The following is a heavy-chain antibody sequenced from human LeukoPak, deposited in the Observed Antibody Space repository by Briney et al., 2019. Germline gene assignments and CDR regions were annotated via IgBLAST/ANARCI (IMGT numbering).Heavy chain of an antibody. CDR2: IKSKTDGGTT. Sequence: GGSLRLSCAASGFTFSNAWMSWVRQAPGKGLEWVGRIKSKTDGGTTDYAAPVKGRFTISRDDSKNTLYLQMNSLKTEDTAVYYCTANCYDSSGYYYKDYWGQGTLVTVSS. V-gene: IGHV3-15*01. D-gene: IGHD3-22*01. J-gene: IGHJ4*02. CDR3: TANCYDSSGYYYKDY. CDR1: GFTFSNAW.